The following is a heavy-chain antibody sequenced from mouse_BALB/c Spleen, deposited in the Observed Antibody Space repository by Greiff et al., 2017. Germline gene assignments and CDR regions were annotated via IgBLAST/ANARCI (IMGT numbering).Heavy chain of an antibody. CDR2: ISSGGST. D-gene: IGHD1-2*01. CDR1: GFTFSSYA. CDR3: ARGGYRAWFAY. V-gene: IGHV5-6-5*01. Sequence: EVKLMESGGGLVKPGGSLKLSCAASGFTFSSYAMSWVRQTPEKRLEWVASISSGGSTYYPDSVKGRFTISRDNARNILYLQMSSLRSEDTAMYYCARGGYRAWFAYWGQGTLVTVSA. J-gene: IGHJ3*01.